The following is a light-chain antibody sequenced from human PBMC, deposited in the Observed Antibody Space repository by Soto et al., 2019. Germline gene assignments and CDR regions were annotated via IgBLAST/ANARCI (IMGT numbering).Light chain of an antibody. J-gene: IGKJ3*01. CDR2: DAS. CDR1: QSVSTY. CDR3: EQRSNWPGVT. V-gene: IGKV3-11*01. Sequence: EIVLTQSPATLSLSPGERATLSCRASQSVSTYLACYQQKPGQAPRLLIYDASNRATGIPAGFSGSGSGTGSTLTISSAEPEDFAVYYCEQRSNWPGVTFGPGTKVDIK.